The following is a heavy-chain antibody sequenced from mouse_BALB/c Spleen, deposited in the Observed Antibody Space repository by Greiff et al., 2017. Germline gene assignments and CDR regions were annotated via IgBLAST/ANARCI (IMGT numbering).Heavy chain of an antibody. D-gene: IGHD1-1*01. J-gene: IGHJ4*01. CDR1: GFTFSSFG. CDR3: ARSPIYYYGSSPHYYAMDY. V-gene: IGHV5-17*02. Sequence: EVQRVESGGGLVQPGGSRKLSCAASGFTFSSFGMHWVRQAPEKGLEWVAYISSGSSTIYYADTVKGRFTISRDNPKNTLFLQMTSLRSEDTAMYYCARSPIYYYGSSPHYYAMDYWGQGTSVTVSS. CDR2: ISSGSSTI.